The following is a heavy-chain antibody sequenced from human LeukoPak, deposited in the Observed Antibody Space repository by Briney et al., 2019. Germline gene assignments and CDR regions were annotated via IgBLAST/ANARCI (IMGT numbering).Heavy chain of an antibody. V-gene: IGHV1-2*02. Sequence: ASVKVSCKASGYTFTGYYMHWVRQAPGQGLEWMGWINPNSGGTNYAQEFQGRVTMTRDTSISTAYMELSRLRSDDTAVYYCARAPDSSGWYFDWGQGTLVTVSS. CDR3: ARAPDSSGWYFD. D-gene: IGHD6-19*01. J-gene: IGHJ4*02. CDR2: INPNSGGT. CDR1: GYTFTGYY.